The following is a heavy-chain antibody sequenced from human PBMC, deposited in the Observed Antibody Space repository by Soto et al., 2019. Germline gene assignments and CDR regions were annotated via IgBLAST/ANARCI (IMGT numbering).Heavy chain of an antibody. CDR3: ARFPPAAEGHFDY. D-gene: IGHD2-2*01. CDR2: IIPIFGTA. J-gene: IGHJ4*02. Sequence: SVKVSCKASGGTFSSYAISWVRQAPGQGLEWMGGIIPIFGTANYAQKFQGRVTITADESTSTAYMELSSLRSEDTAVYYCARFPPAAEGHFDYWGQGTLVTVSS. V-gene: IGHV1-69*13. CDR1: GGTFSSYA.